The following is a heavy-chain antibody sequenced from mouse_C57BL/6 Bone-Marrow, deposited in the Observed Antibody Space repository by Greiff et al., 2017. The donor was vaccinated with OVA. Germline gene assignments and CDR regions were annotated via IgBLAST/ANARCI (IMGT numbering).Heavy chain of an antibody. J-gene: IGHJ1*03. CDR2: INPYNGGT. V-gene: IGHV1-19*01. CDR1: GYTFTDYY. Sequence: EVKVVESGPVLVKPGASVKMSCKASGYTFTDYYMNWVKQSHGKSLEWIGVINPYNGGTSYNQKFKGKATLTVDKSSSTAYMELNSLTSEDSAVYYCAPILRYWYFDVWGTGTTVTVSS. D-gene: IGHD1-1*01. CDR3: APILRYWYFDV.